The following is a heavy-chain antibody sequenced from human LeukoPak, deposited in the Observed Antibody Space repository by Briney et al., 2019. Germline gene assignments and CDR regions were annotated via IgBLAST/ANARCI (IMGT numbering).Heavy chain of an antibody. V-gene: IGHV3-53*01. CDR2: IYSGGST. D-gene: IGHD3-22*01. CDR1: GFTVSSNY. Sequence: GGSLRLSCAASGFTVSSNYMSWVRQAPGKGLEWVSVIYSGGSTYYADSVKGRLTISRDNSKNTLYLQMNSLRAEDTAVYYCASIEYYYDSSGYYSYYFDYWGQGTLVTVSS. J-gene: IGHJ4*02. CDR3: ASIEYYYDSSGYYSYYFDY.